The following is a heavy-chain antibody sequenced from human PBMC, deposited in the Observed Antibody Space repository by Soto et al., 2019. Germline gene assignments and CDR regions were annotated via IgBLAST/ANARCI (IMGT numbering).Heavy chain of an antibody. CDR3: AKDPRGYSSGWYPTYYYYGMDV. Sequence: QVQLVESGGGVVQPGRSLRLSCAASGFTFSSYGMHWVRQAPGKGLEWVAVISYDGSNKYYADSVKGRFTISRDNSTNTLYLQMNSLRAEDTAVYYCAKDPRGYSSGWYPTYYYYGMDVWGQGTTVTVSS. CDR2: ISYDGSNK. CDR1: GFTFSSYG. D-gene: IGHD6-19*01. J-gene: IGHJ6*02. V-gene: IGHV3-30*18.